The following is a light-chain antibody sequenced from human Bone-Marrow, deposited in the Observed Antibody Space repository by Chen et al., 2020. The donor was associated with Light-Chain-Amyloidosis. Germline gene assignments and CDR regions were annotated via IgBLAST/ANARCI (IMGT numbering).Light chain of an antibody. Sequence: SYELTQPPSVSVSPGQTARITCSGDDLPTKYAYWYQQKPGQAPVPVIHRDTERPSGISERFSGSSSGTTATLTISGVQAEDEADYHCQSADSSVTYEVIFGGGTKLTVL. J-gene: IGLJ2*01. CDR2: RDT. CDR1: DLPTKY. V-gene: IGLV3-25*03. CDR3: QSADSSVTYEVI.